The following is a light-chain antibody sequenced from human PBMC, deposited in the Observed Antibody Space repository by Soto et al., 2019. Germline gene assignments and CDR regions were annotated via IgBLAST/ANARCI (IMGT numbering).Light chain of an antibody. V-gene: IGKV3-15*01. Sequence: IVLTQSPDTLSLSPGERATLSCRASQSVSTYLAWYQQKPGQAPRLLIYGASTRATGIPARFSGSGSGTEFTLTISSLQSEDFAVYYCLQFNNWPPLTFGGGTKVDIK. J-gene: IGKJ4*01. CDR3: LQFNNWPPLT. CDR1: QSVSTY. CDR2: GAS.